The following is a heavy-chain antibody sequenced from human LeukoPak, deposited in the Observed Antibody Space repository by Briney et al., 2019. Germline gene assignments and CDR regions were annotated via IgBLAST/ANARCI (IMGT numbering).Heavy chain of an antibody. D-gene: IGHD1-1*01. CDR3: ARVTWKAFDY. CDR2: IYTSGST. J-gene: IGHJ4*02. CDR1: GGSISSGSYY. V-gene: IGHV4-61*02. Sequence: SETLSLTCTVSGGSISSGSYYWSWIRQPAGKGLEWIGRIYTSGSTNYNPSLKSRVTISVDTSKNQFSLKLSSVTAADTAVYYCARVTWKAFDYWGQETLVTVSS.